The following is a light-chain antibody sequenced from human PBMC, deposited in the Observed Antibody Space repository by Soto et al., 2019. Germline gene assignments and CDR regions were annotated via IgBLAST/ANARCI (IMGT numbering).Light chain of an antibody. J-gene: IGKJ1*01. Sequence: ELVMTQSPAHLSLSPGARATLSGRHSHSASSSSAWYQQEPGQAPRLHVECASGRATRITDRGGGSGSGTDFTLTIIRLEPIESAVYYRQQYGSSPRTFGQGTKVDIK. CDR3: QQYGSSPRT. CDR1: HSASSSS. V-gene: IGKV3-20*01. CDR2: CAS.